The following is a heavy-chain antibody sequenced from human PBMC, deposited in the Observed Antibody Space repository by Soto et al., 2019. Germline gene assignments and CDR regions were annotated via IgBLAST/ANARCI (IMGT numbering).Heavy chain of an antibody. V-gene: IGHV3-43*01. Sequence: GGSLRLSCAASGFTLDDYTMHWVRQAPGRGLEWFSLMSWDGGSTYYADSEKGRFTISRDNSKNSLYLQMNSLRTEDTALYYCAKASYCSSASCYTGANFDYWGQGTLVTVSS. D-gene: IGHD2-2*02. CDR3: AKASYCSSASCYTGANFDY. CDR2: MSWDGGST. J-gene: IGHJ4*02. CDR1: GFTLDDYT.